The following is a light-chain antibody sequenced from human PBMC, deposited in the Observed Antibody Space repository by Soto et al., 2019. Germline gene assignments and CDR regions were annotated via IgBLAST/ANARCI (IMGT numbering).Light chain of an antibody. V-gene: IGLV2-14*01. CDR2: EVS. CDR1: SSDVGGYNY. Sequence: QAVVTQPASVSGSPGQSITISCTGASSDVGGYNYVSWYQQHPGKAPKLILYEVSNRPSGISYRFSGSKSGNTASLTISELQAEDEADYFCCSYTSSKTLVFGGGTKLTVL. J-gene: IGLJ3*02. CDR3: CSYTSSKTLV.